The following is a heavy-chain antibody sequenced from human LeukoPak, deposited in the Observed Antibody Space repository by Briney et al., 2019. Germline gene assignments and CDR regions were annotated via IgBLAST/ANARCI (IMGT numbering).Heavy chain of an antibody. D-gene: IGHD1-20*01. CDR2: IYYSGST. Sequence: SVTLSLTCTVSGGSISSSSYYWGWIRQPPGKGLEWIGSIYYSGSTYYNPSLKSRVTISVDTSKNQFSLKLSSVTAADTAVYYCAREELVTGTYYYYYGMDVWGQGTTVTVSS. V-gene: IGHV4-39*01. CDR3: AREELVTGTYYYYYGMDV. CDR1: GGSISSSSYY. J-gene: IGHJ6*02.